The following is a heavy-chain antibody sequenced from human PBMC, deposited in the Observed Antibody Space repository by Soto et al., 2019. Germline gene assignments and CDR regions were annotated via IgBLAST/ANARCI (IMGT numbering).Heavy chain of an antibody. J-gene: IGHJ4*02. CDR1: GLSLSTRGVA. Sequence: QITLKESGPTLVKPTQTLTFTCTFSGLSLSTRGVAVAWFRQPPGKALERLALIYWDEDKWYSPSLKSRLTITDDTSKNQVVLTMTNMDPVDTATYYCADRPRGYAYYFDSWGQGTLVTVSS. V-gene: IGHV2-5*02. CDR3: ADRPRGYAYYFDS. D-gene: IGHD5-12*01. CDR2: IYWDEDK.